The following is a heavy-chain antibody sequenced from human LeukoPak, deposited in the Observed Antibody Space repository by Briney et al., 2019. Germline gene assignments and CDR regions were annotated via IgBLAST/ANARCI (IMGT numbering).Heavy chain of an antibody. D-gene: IGHD3-3*01. CDR3: ARDEYDFWSALGNYYMDV. CDR1: GGSFSGYY. V-gene: IGHV4-34*01. J-gene: IGHJ6*03. CDR2: INHSGST. Sequence: SETLSLTCAVYGGSFSGYYWSWIRQPPGKGLEWIGEINHSGSTNYNPSLKSRVTISVDTSKNQFSLKLSSVTAADTAVYYCARDEYDFWSALGNYYMDVWGKGTTVTVSS.